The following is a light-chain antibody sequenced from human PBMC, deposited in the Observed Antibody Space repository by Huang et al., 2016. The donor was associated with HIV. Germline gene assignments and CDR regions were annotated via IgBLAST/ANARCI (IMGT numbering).Light chain of an antibody. CDR3: QHYNDWPRT. Sequence: EIVMTQSPATLPVSPGETVALSCRACQSLSGNLAWYQHKPGQTPILLICSTSIRAAGVPGRFSGSGSGSEFTLTISSLLSEDSAVYYCQHYNDWPRTFGQGTKLEIK. CDR1: QSLSGN. CDR2: STS. J-gene: IGKJ2*01. V-gene: IGKV3D-15*01.